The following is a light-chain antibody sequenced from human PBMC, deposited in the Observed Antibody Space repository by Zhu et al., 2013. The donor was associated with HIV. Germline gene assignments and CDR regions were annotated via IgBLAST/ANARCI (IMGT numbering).Light chain of an antibody. Sequence: QSALTQPDSVSGSPGQSITISCTGTSSDVGGYDYVSWYQHHPGKVPDLIIYEVNNRPSGVSNRFSASKSGNTASLTISGLQAEDEADYYCSSYTSSSLFVFGTGTRVTVL. J-gene: IGLJ1*01. CDR1: SSDVGGYDY. CDR2: EVN. CDR3: SSYTSSSLFV. V-gene: IGLV2-14*01.